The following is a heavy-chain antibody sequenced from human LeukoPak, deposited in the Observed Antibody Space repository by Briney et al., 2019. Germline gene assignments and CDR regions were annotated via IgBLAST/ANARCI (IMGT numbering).Heavy chain of an antibody. CDR2: ISSSGSTM. CDR3: ARVYSSGYPDY. Sequence: GGSLRLSCAASGFTFSDYYMSWIRQAPGKGLEWVSYISSSGSTMYYGDSVKGRFTISRDNAKNSLYLRMNSLRAEDTAVYYCARVYSSGYPDYWGQGTLVTVSS. J-gene: IGHJ4*02. V-gene: IGHV3-11*01. D-gene: IGHD3-22*01. CDR1: GFTFSDYY.